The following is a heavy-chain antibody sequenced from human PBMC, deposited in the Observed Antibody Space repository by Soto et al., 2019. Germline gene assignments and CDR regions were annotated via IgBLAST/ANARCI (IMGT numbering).Heavy chain of an antibody. J-gene: IGHJ4*02. V-gene: IGHV3-23*01. CDR1: GFSFASFA. CDR3: AKWSYLDY. D-gene: IGHD3-3*01. CDR2: ISGSDGKT. Sequence: GGSLRLSCTTSGFSFASFAMTWVRQAPGKGLEWVATISGSDGKTYYADSVKGRFSISRDTSRNTLYLQMNSLRADDTAIYYCAKWSYLDYWGQGTRVTVS.